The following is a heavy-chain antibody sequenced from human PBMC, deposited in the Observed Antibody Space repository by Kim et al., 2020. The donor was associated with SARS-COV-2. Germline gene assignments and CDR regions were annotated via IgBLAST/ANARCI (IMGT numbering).Heavy chain of an antibody. Sequence: GSTNYNPSLKSRVTMSVDTSKNQFSLKLSSVTAADTAVYYCARDRYYFDYWGQGTLVTVSS. CDR3: ARDRYYFDY. J-gene: IGHJ4*02. CDR2: GST. V-gene: IGHV4-4*07.